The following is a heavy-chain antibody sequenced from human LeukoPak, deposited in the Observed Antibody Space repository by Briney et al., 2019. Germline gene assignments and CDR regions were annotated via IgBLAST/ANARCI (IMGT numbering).Heavy chain of an antibody. Sequence: SETLSLTCTVSGGSISSYYWNWIRQPPGKGLEWIGYIYYSGSTNYNPSLKSRVTISVDTSKNQFSLKLSSVTAADTAVYYCAKDRSRILLWFGELLYSWFDPWGQGTLVTVSS. CDR2: IYYSGST. CDR3: AKDRSRILLWFGELLYSWFDP. CDR1: GGSISSYY. D-gene: IGHD3-10*01. J-gene: IGHJ5*02. V-gene: IGHV4-59*01.